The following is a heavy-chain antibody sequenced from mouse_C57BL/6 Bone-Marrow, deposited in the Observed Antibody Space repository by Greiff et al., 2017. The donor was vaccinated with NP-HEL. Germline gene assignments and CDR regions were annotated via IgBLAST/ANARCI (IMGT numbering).Heavy chain of an antibody. Sequence: EVQLVESGGGLVKPGGSLKLSCAASGFTFSSYAMSWVRQTPEKRLEWVATISDGGSYTYYTDNVKGRFTISRDNAKNNLYLQMSHLKSEDTAMYYCARDGWDDFDYWGQGTTLTVSS. D-gene: IGHD4-1*01. CDR3: ARDGWDDFDY. CDR1: GFTFSSYA. J-gene: IGHJ2*01. CDR2: ISDGGSYT. V-gene: IGHV5-4*01.